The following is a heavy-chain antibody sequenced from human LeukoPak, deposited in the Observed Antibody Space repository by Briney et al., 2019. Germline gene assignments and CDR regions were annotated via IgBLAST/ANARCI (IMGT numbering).Heavy chain of an antibody. Sequence: SVKVSCKASGGTFSSYAISWVRQAPGQGLEWIGGIIPIFGTANYAQKFQGRVTITADESTSTAYMELSSLRSEDTAVYYCARAESVAGNFDYWGQGTLVTVSS. CDR3: ARAESVAGNFDY. J-gene: IGHJ4*02. CDR2: IIPIFGTA. D-gene: IGHD6-19*01. V-gene: IGHV1-69*01. CDR1: GGTFSSYA.